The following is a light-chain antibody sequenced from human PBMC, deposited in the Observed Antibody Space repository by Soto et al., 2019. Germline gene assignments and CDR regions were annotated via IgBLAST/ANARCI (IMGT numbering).Light chain of an antibody. CDR3: QQGHNWPLT. CDR1: QSISNE. Sequence: DIVMTQSPATLSVSPGERATLSCRASQSISNELAWYQQQPGQPPSLLIYAASTRATGVPARFTGSGSGSEFALTISGLQSEDFAVYYCQQGHNWPLTFGQGTRLEI. J-gene: IGKJ2*01. CDR2: AAS. V-gene: IGKV3-15*01.